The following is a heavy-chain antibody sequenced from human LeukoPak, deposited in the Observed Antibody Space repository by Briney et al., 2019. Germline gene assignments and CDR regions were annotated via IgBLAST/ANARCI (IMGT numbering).Heavy chain of an antibody. Sequence: GGSLRLSCTASGFTFDDCVMNWVRQAPGKGLEWVSAINWDGGSTGYADSVKGRFTISRDNAKNSLYLQMNSLRAEDTALYYCAKGNYYNYMDVWGKGTTVTVTS. V-gene: IGHV3-20*04. J-gene: IGHJ6*03. CDR3: AKGNYYNYMDV. CDR2: INWDGGST. CDR1: GFTFDDCV.